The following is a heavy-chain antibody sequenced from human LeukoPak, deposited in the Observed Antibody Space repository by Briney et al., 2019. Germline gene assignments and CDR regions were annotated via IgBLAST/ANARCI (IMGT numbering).Heavy chain of an antibody. CDR1: GFTFSSYS. CDR2: ISSSSSTI. D-gene: IGHD3-10*01. Sequence: SGGSLRLSCAASGFTFSSYSMNWVRQAPGKGLEWVSYISSSSSTIYYADSVKGRFTISRDNAKNSLYLQMNSLRAEDTAVYYCARDLSMVRGADLDYWGQGTLVTVSS. J-gene: IGHJ4*02. V-gene: IGHV3-48*04. CDR3: ARDLSMVRGADLDY.